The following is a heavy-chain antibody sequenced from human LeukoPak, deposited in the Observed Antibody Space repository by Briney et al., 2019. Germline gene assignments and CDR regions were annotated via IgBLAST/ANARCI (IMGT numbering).Heavy chain of an antibody. CDR2: IDYSGST. Sequence: PSETLSLTCTVSGGSLSSYYWSWIRQPPGKRLESIGYIDYSGSTNYNPSLKGRVSISIDKSRNQFSLKLNSVTAADTAVYYCARLVLQSGYYFILDYWGQGILVTVSS. D-gene: IGHD3-22*01. V-gene: IGHV4-59*08. CDR1: GGSLSSYY. CDR3: ARLVLQSGYYFILDY. J-gene: IGHJ4*02.